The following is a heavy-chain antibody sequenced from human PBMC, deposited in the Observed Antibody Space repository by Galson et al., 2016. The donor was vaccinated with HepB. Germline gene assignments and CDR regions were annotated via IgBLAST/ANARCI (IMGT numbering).Heavy chain of an antibody. V-gene: IGHV4-31*03. CDR3: ARESTGYSGYDT. CDR2: IYYSGST. J-gene: IGHJ5*02. Sequence: LSLTCTVSGDSITSGGHYWSWIRQHPGRGLEWIGYIYYSGSTYYSPSLKSRLTISADTSNNQFSLRLRSVTAADTAVYYCARESTGYSGYDTWGQGTLVTVSS. CDR1: GDSITSGGHY. D-gene: IGHD5-12*01.